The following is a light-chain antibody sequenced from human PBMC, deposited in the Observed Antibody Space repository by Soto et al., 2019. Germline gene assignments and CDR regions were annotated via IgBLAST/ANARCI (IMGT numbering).Light chain of an antibody. CDR2: KAS. CDR1: QSISSW. V-gene: IGKV1-5*03. CDR3: QPYNSYSLT. J-gene: IGKJ4*01. Sequence: DIQMPQSPSTLSASVGDRVTITCRASQSISSWVAWYQQKPGKAPKLLIYKASSLESGVTSRFSVSGSGTEFTLAISSLQPDDVATYYCQPYNSYSLTFGGGTKVEIK.